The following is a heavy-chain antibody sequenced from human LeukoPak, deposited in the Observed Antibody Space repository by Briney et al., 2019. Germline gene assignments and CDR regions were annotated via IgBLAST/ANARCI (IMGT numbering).Heavy chain of an antibody. CDR3: VRGDYNSGWLFDY. Sequence: GGSLRPSCAASGFTFNIYTMNWVRQAPGRGLEWVSSIISSTDIYYYDSLKGRFTISRDNDKNSLYLQMNSLRAEDTAVYYCVRGDYNSGWLFDYWGQGALVTVSS. V-gene: IGHV3-21*06. CDR2: IISSTDI. CDR1: GFTFNIYT. D-gene: IGHD6-19*01. J-gene: IGHJ4*02.